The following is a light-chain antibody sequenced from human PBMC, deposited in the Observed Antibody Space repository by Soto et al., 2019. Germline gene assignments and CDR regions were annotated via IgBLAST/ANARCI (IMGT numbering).Light chain of an antibody. CDR2: GAS. CDR1: QSVSSN. J-gene: IGKJ1*01. V-gene: IGKV3-15*01. Sequence: EIMMTQSPATLSVSPGERATLSCRASQSVSSNLAWYQQKPGQAPSLLIYGASTRATGIPARFSGSGSGTELPLTISSLQSEEFAVYYCQQYNNWPVTFGQGTKVEIK. CDR3: QQYNNWPVT.